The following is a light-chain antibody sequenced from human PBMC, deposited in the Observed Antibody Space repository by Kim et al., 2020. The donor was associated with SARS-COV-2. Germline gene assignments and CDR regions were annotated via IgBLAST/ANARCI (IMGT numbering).Light chain of an antibody. CDR3: GTWDNTLNNVL. J-gene: IGLJ2*01. Sequence: QSVLTQPPAVSAAPGQRVTISCSGSSSNIGGYSVSRYQQLPGAAPRLLIYENTKRPSGIPDRFSGSKSGTSATLGINGLQTGDEAQYYCGTWDNTLNNVLFGGGTQLTVL. V-gene: IGLV1-51*01. CDR1: SSNIGGYS. CDR2: ENT.